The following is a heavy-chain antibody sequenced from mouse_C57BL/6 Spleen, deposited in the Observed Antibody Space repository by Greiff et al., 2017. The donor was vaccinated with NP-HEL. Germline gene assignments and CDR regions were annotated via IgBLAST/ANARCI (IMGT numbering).Heavy chain of an antibody. Sequence: EVKVVESGGGLVQSGRSLRLSCATSGFTFSDFYMEWVRQAPGKGLEWIAASRNKANDYTTEYSASVKGRFIVSRDTSQSILYLQMNALRAEDTAIYYCARDAGDGSSPWFDYWGQGTTLTVSS. CDR1: GFTFSDFY. D-gene: IGHD1-1*01. V-gene: IGHV7-1*01. CDR2: SRNKANDYTT. CDR3: ARDAGDGSSPWFDY. J-gene: IGHJ2*01.